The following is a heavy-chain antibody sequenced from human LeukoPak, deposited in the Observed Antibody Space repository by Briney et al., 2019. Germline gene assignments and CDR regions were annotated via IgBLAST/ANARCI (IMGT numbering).Heavy chain of an antibody. V-gene: IGHV4-61*01. J-gene: IGHJ4*02. CDR2: IYYSGST. D-gene: IGHD4-23*01. Sequence: SETLSLTCAVSGYSISSGYYWSWIRQPPGKGLEWIGYIYYSGSTNYNPSLKSRVTISVDTSKNQFSLKLSSVTAADTAVYYCARDGGNSFFDYWGQGNLVTVSS. CDR3: ARDGGNSFFDY. CDR1: GYSISSGYY.